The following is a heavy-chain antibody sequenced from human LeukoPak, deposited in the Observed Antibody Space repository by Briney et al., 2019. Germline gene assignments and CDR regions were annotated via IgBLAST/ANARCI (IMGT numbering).Heavy chain of an antibody. CDR2: IDPSDSYT. J-gene: IGHJ4*02. V-gene: IGHV5-10-1*01. D-gene: IGHD2-2*01. Sequence: GESLKISCKGSGYSFTSYWISWVRQMPGKGLEWMGRIDPSDSYTNYSPSFQGHVTISADKSISTAYLQWSSLKASDPAMYYCARGLGYCSSPSSRMFAYWGQGPLVTVPP. CDR1: GYSFTSYW. CDR3: ARGLGYCSSPSSRMFAY.